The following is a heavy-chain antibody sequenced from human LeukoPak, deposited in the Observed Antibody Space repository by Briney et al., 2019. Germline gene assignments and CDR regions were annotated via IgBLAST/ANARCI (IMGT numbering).Heavy chain of an antibody. V-gene: IGHV1-24*01. CDR2: FDPEDGET. D-gene: IGHD3-22*01. CDR1: GYTLTELS. Sequence: ASVKVSCKVSGYTLTELSMHWVRQAPGKGLEWMGGFDPEDGETIYAQKFQGRVTMTEDTSTDTAYMELSSLRSEDTAVYYCATGYYYDSSGYYSNWFGPWGQGTLVTVSS. J-gene: IGHJ5*02. CDR3: ATGYYYDSSGYYSNWFGP.